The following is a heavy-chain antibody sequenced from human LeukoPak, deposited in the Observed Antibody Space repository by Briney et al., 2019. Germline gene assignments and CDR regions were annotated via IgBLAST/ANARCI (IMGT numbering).Heavy chain of an antibody. D-gene: IGHD3-16*01. CDR1: GITFCSYW. J-gene: IGHJ6*02. CDR3: ARGGGLDV. CDR2: INHNGNVN. V-gene: IGHV3-7*03. Sequence: GGSLRLSCAASGITFCSYWMNWARQAPGKGLEWVASINHNGNVNYYVDSVKGRFTISRDNAKNSLYLQMSNLRAEDTAVYFCARGGGLDVWGLGATVTVSS.